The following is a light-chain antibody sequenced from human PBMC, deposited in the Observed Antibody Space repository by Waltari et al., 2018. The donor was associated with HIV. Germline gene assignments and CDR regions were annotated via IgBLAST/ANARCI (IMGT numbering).Light chain of an antibody. Sequence: IQMTQSPSTLSASIGDSVHITCRASLSAGTWLAWYQQKAGKALDLLIYGASTLEHGVPLRFSGTGSGTEFTLTISDLQSDDIATYFCQQYNSGSRTSGPGTKV. J-gene: IGKJ3*01. CDR2: GAS. CDR3: QQYNSGSRT. V-gene: IGKV1-5*03. CDR1: LSAGTW.